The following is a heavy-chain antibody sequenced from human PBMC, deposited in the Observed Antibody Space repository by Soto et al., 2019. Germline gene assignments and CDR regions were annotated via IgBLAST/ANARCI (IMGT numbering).Heavy chain of an antibody. V-gene: IGHV4-39*01. J-gene: IGHJ6*03. CDR2: IYYSGST. Sequence: ASETLSLTCTVSGGSISSSSYYWGWIRQPPGKGLEWIGSIYYSGSTYYNPSLKSRVTISVDTSKNQFSLKLSSVTAADTAVYYCARQGWFGEHMDVWGKGTTVTVSS. D-gene: IGHD3-10*01. CDR1: GGSISSSSYY. CDR3: ARQGWFGEHMDV.